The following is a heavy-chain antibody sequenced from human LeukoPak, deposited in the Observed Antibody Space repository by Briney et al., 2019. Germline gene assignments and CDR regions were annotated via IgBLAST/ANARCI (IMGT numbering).Heavy chain of an antibody. CDR2: ISGSGGRT. J-gene: IGHJ5*02. V-gene: IGHV3-23*01. CDR3: AKDLSACHEARFDP. Sequence: GGSLRLSCAASGFTFSSYAMSWVRQAPGKGVEGVSAISGSGGRTYYADSVKGRVTISRDTSKNPLYLQLTSLRPQDTAVYYRAKDLSACHEARFDPWGQGTLVSVSS. CDR1: GFTFSSYA. D-gene: IGHD6-19*01.